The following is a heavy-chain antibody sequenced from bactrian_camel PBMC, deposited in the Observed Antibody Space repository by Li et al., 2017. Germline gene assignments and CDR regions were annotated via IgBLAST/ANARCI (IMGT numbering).Heavy chain of an antibody. J-gene: IGHJ4*01. V-gene: IGHV3S53*01. D-gene: IGHD1*01. Sequence: HVQLVESGGGSVQAGGSLTLSCSASTPVACMGWFRQVPGKDPQEVALMNTEGHRRYSPSVEGRFTISQVISKKTVYLQMDSLKPEDTAMYYCAADLSSSGRARAGEFCSLVTRGYNYWGQGTQVTVS. CDR3: AADLSSSGRARAGEFCSLVTRGYNY. CDR1: TPVAC. CDR2: MNTEGHR.